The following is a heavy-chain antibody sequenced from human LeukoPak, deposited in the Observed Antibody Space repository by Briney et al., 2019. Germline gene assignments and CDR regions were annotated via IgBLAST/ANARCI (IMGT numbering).Heavy chain of an antibody. CDR3: ARGYENAFDI. V-gene: IGHV1-8*01. Sequence: ASVKVSCKASGCTFTNNDIHWVRQATGQGLEWMGWMHPNSGNTGYAQKFQGRVTMTRNTSISTAYMELSSLRSEDTAVYYCARGYENAFDIWGQGTMVTVSS. D-gene: IGHD3-16*01. CDR1: GCTFTNND. CDR2: MHPNSGNT. J-gene: IGHJ3*02.